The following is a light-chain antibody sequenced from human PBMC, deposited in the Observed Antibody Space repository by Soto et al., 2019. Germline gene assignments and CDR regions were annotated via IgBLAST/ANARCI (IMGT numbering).Light chain of an antibody. CDR3: QQYNTYST. V-gene: IGKV1-5*03. CDR2: KAT. Sequence: DIQMTQSPSTLSASVGDRVTITCRASQNINTWLAWYQQKPGKAPKLLIYKATNLESGVPSRFSGSGSETEFTLTISSLQPDDFATYYCQQYNTYSTFGQETKVDI. J-gene: IGKJ1*01. CDR1: QNINTW.